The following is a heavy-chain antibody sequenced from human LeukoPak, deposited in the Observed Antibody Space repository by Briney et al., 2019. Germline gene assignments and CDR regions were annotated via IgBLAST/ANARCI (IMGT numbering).Heavy chain of an antibody. CDR2: IKSKTDGGTT. J-gene: IGHJ5*02. D-gene: IGHD6-19*01. V-gene: IGHV3-15*01. CDR1: GFTFSKAW. Sequence: GGSLRLSCVASGFTFSKAWMSWVRQAPGKGLEWVGRIKSKTDGGTTDYAAPVKGRFTISRDDSKNTLSLQMNSLKAEDTAVYHCTTGRQTNIAVDGKGKDWFDPWGQGTLVTVSS. CDR3: TTGRQTNIAVDGKGKDWFDP.